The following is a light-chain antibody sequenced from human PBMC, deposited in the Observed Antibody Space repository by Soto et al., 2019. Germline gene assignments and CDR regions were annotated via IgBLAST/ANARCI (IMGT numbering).Light chain of an antibody. CDR1: QSVGSSY. J-gene: IGKJ2*01. Sequence: IVLTQSPGTLSLSPGERATLSCRASQSVGSSYLAWYQQKPGQAPRLFIYGTSSRATGIPDRFSGSGSGTDFTLTISGLEPEDFAVYYCQQYTSSPYTFGQGTKREIK. CDR2: GTS. CDR3: QQYTSSPYT. V-gene: IGKV3-20*01.